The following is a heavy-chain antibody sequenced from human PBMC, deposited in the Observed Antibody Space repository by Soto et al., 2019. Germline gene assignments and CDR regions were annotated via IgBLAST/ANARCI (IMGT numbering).Heavy chain of an antibody. D-gene: IGHD6-19*01. Sequence: EVQLLESGGGLVQPGGSLRLSCAASGFTFSSYAMSWVRQAPGKGLEWVSAISGSGGSTYYADSVKGRFTISRDNSKNTLYLQMYSRRAEDTAVDYCAKEGEYRSGRDTFDYWGQGTLVTVSS. CDR3: AKEGEYRSGRDTFDY. V-gene: IGHV3-23*01. CDR1: GFTFSSYA. CDR2: ISGSGGST. J-gene: IGHJ4*02.